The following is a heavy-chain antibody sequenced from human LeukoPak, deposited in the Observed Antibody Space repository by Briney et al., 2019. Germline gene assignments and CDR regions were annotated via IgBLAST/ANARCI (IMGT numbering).Heavy chain of an antibody. CDR2: VKEDGSGE. V-gene: IGHV3-7*01. CDR1: GFSFSTYW. D-gene: IGHD3-22*01. J-gene: IGHJ4*02. Sequence: HPGGSLRLSCAASGFSFSTYWMSWVRQAPGKGLEWVANVKEDGSGEFCVDSVKGRFTFSRDNRKKSLYLQMSSLRVEDTAVYYCARHSAEDYYDSKTLPDYWGQGTLVTVSS. CDR3: ARHSAEDYYDSKTLPDY.